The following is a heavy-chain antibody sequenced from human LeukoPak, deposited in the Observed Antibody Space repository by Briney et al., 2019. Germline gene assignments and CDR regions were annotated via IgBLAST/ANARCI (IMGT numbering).Heavy chain of an antibody. CDR2: ISGSGGTT. D-gene: IGHD6-19*01. J-gene: IGHJ2*01. V-gene: IGHV3-23*01. CDR3: AKEGYLRKSFGSLLAVAVRPRYFDL. CDR1: GFTSSSSA. Sequence: GGSLRLSCVASGFTSSSSAMSWVRQAPGKGLEWVSVISGSGGTTYYADSVKGHFTISRDNSKNTLYLQMNSLRAEGTAVYYCAKEGYLRKSFGSLLAVAVRPRYFDLWGRGTLVTVSS.